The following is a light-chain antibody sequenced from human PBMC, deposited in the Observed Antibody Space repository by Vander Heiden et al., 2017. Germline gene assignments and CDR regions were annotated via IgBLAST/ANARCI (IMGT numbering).Light chain of an antibody. CDR2: DAS. V-gene: IGKV1-33*01. CDR1: QDIEYY. J-gene: IGKJ4*01. Sequence: DIQMTQSPSSLSASVGDRVTITCQANQDIEYYLNWYQQKPGKAPKLLIYDASSLEPGVPSRFSGSGSGTDFSLTISSLQPEDVATYYCQHYDNLPPTFTFGGGTKVEI. CDR3: QHYDNLPPTFT.